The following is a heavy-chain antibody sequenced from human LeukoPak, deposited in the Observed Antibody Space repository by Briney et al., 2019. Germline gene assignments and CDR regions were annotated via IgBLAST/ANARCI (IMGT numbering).Heavy chain of an antibody. Sequence: SETLSLTCTVSGGSISSGTYYWSWIRQPAGKGLEWIGRIYTSGSTNYNPSLKSRVTMSVDTSKNQFSLKLSSVTAADTAVYYCARVSLGYYFDYWGQGTLVTVSS. J-gene: IGHJ4*02. CDR3: ARVSLGYYFDY. CDR2: IYTSGST. V-gene: IGHV4-61*02. D-gene: IGHD3-16*01. CDR1: GGSISSGTYY.